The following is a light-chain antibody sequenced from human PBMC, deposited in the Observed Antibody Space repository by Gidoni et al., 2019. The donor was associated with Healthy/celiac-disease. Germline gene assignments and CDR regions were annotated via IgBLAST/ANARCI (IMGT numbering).Light chain of an antibody. J-gene: IGKJ4*01. Sequence: EIVLTQSPATLSLSPGERATLSCRPSQSVCSYLAWYQQKPGQAPRLLIYDASNRATGIPARFSGSGSGTDFTLTISSLEPEDFAVYYCQQRSNWLTFGGGTKVEIK. CDR2: DAS. V-gene: IGKV3-11*01. CDR1: QSVCSY. CDR3: QQRSNWLT.